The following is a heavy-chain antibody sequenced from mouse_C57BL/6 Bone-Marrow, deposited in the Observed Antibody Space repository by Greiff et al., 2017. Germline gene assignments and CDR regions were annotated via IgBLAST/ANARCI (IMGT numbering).Heavy chain of an antibody. CDR3: ARGHYYAMDY. Sequence: VQLQQSGPVLVKPGASVKMSCKASGYTFTDYYMNWVKQSHGKSLEWIGVINPYNGGTSYNQKFKGKATLTADKSSSTAYMELNSLTSEDAAVYYCARGHYYAMDYWGQGTSVTVSS. V-gene: IGHV1-19*01. CDR1: GYTFTDYY. J-gene: IGHJ4*01. CDR2: INPYNGGT.